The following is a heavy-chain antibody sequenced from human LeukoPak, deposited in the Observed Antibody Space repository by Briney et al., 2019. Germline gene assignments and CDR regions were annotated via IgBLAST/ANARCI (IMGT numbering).Heavy chain of an antibody. CDR1: GFTISSHA. CDR3: ARIGDASIPFDL. J-gene: IGHJ4*02. CDR2: SGGGGGST. V-gene: IGHV3-23*01. D-gene: IGHD3-9*01. Sequence: PGGSLRLSCAASGFTISSHAMNWVRQAPGKGLEWVSTSGGGGGSTYYADSVKGRFTNSRDNSRNTLYLQMNSLRAEDTAIYYCARIGDASIPFDLWGQGTLVTVSS.